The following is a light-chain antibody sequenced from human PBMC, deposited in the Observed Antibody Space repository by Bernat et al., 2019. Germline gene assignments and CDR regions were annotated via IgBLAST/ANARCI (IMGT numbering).Light chain of an antibody. Sequence: QSAPTQPASVSGSPGQSITISCTGTSGDVGSYNLVSWYQQHPAKVHKLIIYDVNNRPSGVSDRFYASKSGNTAFLTISGLQAEDEAAYYCWSYRTSHTWVFGGGTKLTVL. V-gene: IGLV2-14*02. J-gene: IGLJ3*02. CDR3: WSYRTSHTWV. CDR1: SGDVGSYNL. CDR2: DVN.